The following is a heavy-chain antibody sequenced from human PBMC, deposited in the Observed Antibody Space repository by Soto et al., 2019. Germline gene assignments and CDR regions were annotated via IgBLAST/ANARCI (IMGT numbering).Heavy chain of an antibody. CDR1: GFTFSSYG. V-gene: IGHV3-30*18. Sequence: ESGVGVVQPGRSLRLSCATSGFTFSSYGLHWVRQAPGKGLEWVAVISYDGSNKYYADSVKGRFTISRDNSKNTLYLQMNSLRAEDTAVYYCAKDQGSGEDYWGQGTLVTVSS. CDR3: AKDQGSGEDY. D-gene: IGHD6-19*01. CDR2: ISYDGSNK. J-gene: IGHJ4*02.